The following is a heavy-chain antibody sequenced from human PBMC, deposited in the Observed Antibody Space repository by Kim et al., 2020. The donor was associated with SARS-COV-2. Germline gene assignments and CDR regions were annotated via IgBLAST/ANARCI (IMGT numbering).Heavy chain of an antibody. CDR3: ARAGIQLWSTHWYFDL. J-gene: IGHJ2*01. Sequence: KSKGRVTLTADESTSTAYMELSSLRSEDTAVYYCARAGIQLWSTHWYFDLWGRGTLVTVSS. D-gene: IGHD5-18*01. V-gene: IGHV1-69*01.